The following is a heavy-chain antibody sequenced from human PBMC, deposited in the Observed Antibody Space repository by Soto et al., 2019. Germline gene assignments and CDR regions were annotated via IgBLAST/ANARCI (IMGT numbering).Heavy chain of an antibody. D-gene: IGHD5-18*01. CDR2: ISYDGSNK. J-gene: IGHJ4*02. CDR3: AKDRGIQLWSYYCGF. V-gene: IGHV3-30*18. CDR1: GFTFSSYG. Sequence: GGSLRLSCAASGFTFSSYGIHWVRQAPGKGLEWVAVISYDGSNKYYAESVTGRFTISRDNSKKTLYLQMSRLRAEDTAVYYCAKDRGIQLWSYYCGFWGQGTLVTVSS.